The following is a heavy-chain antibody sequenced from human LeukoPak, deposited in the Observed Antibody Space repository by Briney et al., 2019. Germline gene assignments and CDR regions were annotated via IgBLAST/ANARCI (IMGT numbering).Heavy chain of an antibody. CDR3: AREDYGDYVGSWFDP. D-gene: IGHD4-17*01. CDR1: GYTFTGYY. Sequence: GASVKVSCKASGYTFTGYYMHWVRQAPGQGLEWMGWINPNSGGTNYAQKFQGRVTMTRDTSISTAYMELSRLRSDDTAVYYCAREDYGDYVGSWFDPWGQGTLVTVSS. J-gene: IGHJ5*02. CDR2: INPNSGGT. V-gene: IGHV1-2*02.